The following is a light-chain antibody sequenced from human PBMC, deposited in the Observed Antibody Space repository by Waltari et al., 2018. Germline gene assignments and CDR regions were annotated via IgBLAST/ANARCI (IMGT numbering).Light chain of an antibody. J-gene: IGLJ1*01. CDR1: IRSKH. V-gene: IGLV3-21*04. CDR3: QVWDSSSDPPHV. CDR2: YET. Sequence: SYVLTQPPSVSVSPGDTSRLSCRGNIRSKHIQCYQQKPGQAPVLVIYYETVRPSGIPDRFSGSSSGDTATLTISRVEAGDEADYYCQVWDSSSDPPHVFGTGTKVTV.